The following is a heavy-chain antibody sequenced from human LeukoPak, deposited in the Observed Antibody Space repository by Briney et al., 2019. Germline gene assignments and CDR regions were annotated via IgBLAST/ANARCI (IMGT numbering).Heavy chain of an antibody. CDR3: ARTVYDLRGQWLVPGFDS. Sequence: GGSLRLSCAASGFTFSSYEMNWVRQAPGKGLEWVSYIGTITSTTYYADSVKGRFTVYRDDAKSSLYLQMSSLRAEDTAVYYCARTVYDLRGQWLVPGFDSWGQGTLVTVSS. CDR1: GFTFSSYE. CDR2: IGTITSTT. V-gene: IGHV3-48*03. D-gene: IGHD6-19*01. J-gene: IGHJ4*02.